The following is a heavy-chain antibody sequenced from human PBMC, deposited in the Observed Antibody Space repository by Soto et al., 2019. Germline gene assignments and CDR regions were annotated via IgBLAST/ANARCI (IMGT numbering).Heavy chain of an antibody. J-gene: IGHJ5*02. CDR1: GGSISSGGYY. V-gene: IGHV4-31*03. CDR3: ARERVVLLWFGDGNWFDP. CDR2: IYYSGST. D-gene: IGHD3-10*01. Sequence: SETLSLTCTVSGGSISSGGYYWSWIRQHPGKGLEWIGYIYYSGSTYYNPSLKSRVTISVDTSKNQFSLKLSSVTAADTAVYYCARERVVLLWFGDGNWFDPWGQGTLVTVSS.